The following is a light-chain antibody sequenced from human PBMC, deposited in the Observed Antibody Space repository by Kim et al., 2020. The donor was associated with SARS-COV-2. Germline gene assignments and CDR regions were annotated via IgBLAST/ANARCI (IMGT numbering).Light chain of an antibody. CDR1: QSITNY. CDR2: AAS. Sequence: ASVGDRVTITCRASQSITNYLNWYQQKPGKAPKLLISAASNLQSGVPSKFTGSGSGTDFTLTISSLQPEEFATYYCQQSYSTPFTFGGGTKVDIK. CDR3: QQSYSTPFT. J-gene: IGKJ4*01. V-gene: IGKV1-39*01.